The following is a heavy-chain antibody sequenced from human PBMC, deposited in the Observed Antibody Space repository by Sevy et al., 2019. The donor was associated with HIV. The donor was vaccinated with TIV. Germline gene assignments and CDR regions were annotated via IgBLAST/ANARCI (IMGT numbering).Heavy chain of an antibody. V-gene: IGHV3-11*01. CDR3: VGRRYSYADGWSYHFDY. Sequence: GGSLRLSCAASGLTFSDYYMSWIRQAPGKGLEWLSYISSSGTTLYSADSVKGRFAISRDNAKNSLYLQMNSLRAEDTAVYFCVGRRYSYADGWSYHFDYWGQGALVTVSS. J-gene: IGHJ4*02. CDR1: GLTFSDYY. D-gene: IGHD5-18*01. CDR2: ISSSGTTL.